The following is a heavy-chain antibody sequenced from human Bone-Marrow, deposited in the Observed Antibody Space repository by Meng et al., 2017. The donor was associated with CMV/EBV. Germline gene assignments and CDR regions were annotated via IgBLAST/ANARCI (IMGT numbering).Heavy chain of an antibody. CDR2: INTDSTYT. CDR3: ARDSDASGRYYGDYFEF. V-gene: IGHV3-21*06. D-gene: IGHD3-10*01. Sequence: GGSLRLSCAASGFTFTTYAMNWVRQAPGKGLEWVSSINTDSTYTSYTDSVKGRFTISRDDAKNSLYLQMNSLRADDTAMYYCARDSDASGRYYGDYFEFWGPWNRVTGAS. J-gene: IGHJ4*02. CDR1: GFTFTTYA.